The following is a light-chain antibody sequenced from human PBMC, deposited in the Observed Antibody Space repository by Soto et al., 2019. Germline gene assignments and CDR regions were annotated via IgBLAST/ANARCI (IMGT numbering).Light chain of an antibody. CDR2: GAS. CDR3: EQYGGSGT. V-gene: IGKV3-20*01. CDR1: QSVSSSY. J-gene: IGKJ1*01. Sequence: EIVLTQSPGTLSLSPGERATLSCRASQSVSSSYLAWYQQKPGQAPRLLIYGASSRATGIPDRFSGSGSGTVFTLTISRLEPEDFAVYYCEQYGGSGTFGQGTKVDIK.